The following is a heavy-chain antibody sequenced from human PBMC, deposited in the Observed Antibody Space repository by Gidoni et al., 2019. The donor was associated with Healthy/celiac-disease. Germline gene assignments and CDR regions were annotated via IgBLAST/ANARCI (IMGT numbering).Heavy chain of an antibody. CDR2: LIPIFGTA. CDR3: ARVSSGIAPDY. CDR1: GGTFSSYA. J-gene: IGHJ4*02. D-gene: IGHD6-13*01. V-gene: IGHV1-69*01. Sequence: QVQLVQSGAEVKKQGSSVKVSCKASGGTFSSYAISWVRQAPGQGLEWMGGLIPIFGTAHYAQKFQGRVTITADESTSTAYMELSSLRSEDTAVYYCARVSSGIAPDYWGQGTLVTVSS.